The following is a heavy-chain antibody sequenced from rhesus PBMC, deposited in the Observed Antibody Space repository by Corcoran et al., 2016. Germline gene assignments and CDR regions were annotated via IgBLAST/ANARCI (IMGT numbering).Heavy chain of an antibody. Sequence: EVQLVESGGGLVQSGGSLRLSCAASGFTFNIYGMHWVRQATGKGLEWVAVISSDRSRKEYTDSGKDRFTISRDNSKNILYLQINNLKLEDTAVYYGTTFGYWGQGVLVTVSS. CDR2: ISSDRSRK. CDR1: GFTFNIYG. CDR3: TTFGY. V-gene: IGHV3-54*02. J-gene: IGHJ4*01.